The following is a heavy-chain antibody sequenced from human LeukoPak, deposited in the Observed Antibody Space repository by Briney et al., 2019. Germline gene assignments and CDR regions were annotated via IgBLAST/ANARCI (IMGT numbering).Heavy chain of an antibody. CDR3: AREGKYSYGPFDY. CDR1: GFTFSAYA. D-gene: IGHD5-18*01. J-gene: IGHJ4*02. CDR2: IWYDGSNK. Sequence: GRSLRLSCAASGFTFSAYAMHWVRQAPGKGLEWVAVIWYDGSNKYYADSVKGRFTISRDNSKNTLFLQMNSLRAEDTAVYYCAREGKYSYGPFDYWGQGTLVTVSS. V-gene: IGHV3-33*08.